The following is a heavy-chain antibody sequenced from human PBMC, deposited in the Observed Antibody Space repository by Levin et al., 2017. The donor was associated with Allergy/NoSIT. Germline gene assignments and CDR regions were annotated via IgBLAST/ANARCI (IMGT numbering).Heavy chain of an antibody. D-gene: IGHD3-10*01. V-gene: IGHV3-74*01. CDR3: AREAGGSGSYLVWVKAAAAEFDY. J-gene: IGHJ4*02. Sequence: GGSLRLSCAASGFTFSSYWMHWVRQAPGKGLVWVSRINSDGSSTSYADSVKGRFTISRDNAKNTLYLQMNSLRAEDTAVYYCAREAGGSGSYLVWVKAAAAEFDYWGQGTLVTVSS. CDR2: INSDGSST. CDR1: GFTFSSYW.